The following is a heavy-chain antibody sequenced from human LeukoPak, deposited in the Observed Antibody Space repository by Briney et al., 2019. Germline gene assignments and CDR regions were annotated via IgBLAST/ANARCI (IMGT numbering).Heavy chain of an antibody. CDR1: GYSFTSYW. V-gene: IGHV5-10-1*01. CDR3: ARLPLPKQQLVLHYYHAMDV. J-gene: IGHJ6*02. Sequence: GESLRISCKGSGYSFTSYWISWVRQMPGKGLEWMGRIDPSDSYTNYSPSFQGHVTISADKSISTAYLQWSSLRASDTAMYYCARLPLPKQQLVLHYYHAMDVWGQGTTVTVSS. CDR2: IDPSDSYT. D-gene: IGHD6-13*01.